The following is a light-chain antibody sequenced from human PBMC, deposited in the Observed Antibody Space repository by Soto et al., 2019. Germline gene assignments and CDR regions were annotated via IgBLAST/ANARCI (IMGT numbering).Light chain of an antibody. CDR2: YDN. J-gene: IGLJ2*01. Sequence: SYELTQPPSVSVAPGKTARITCGGNNIGSKSVHWCQQKPGQAPVLVIYYDNDRPSGIPERFSGSNSGNTATLTISRVEAGDEADYYCQVWDTSSDHVVFGVGTMLTVL. CDR3: QVWDTSSDHVV. CDR1: NIGSKS. V-gene: IGLV3-21*04.